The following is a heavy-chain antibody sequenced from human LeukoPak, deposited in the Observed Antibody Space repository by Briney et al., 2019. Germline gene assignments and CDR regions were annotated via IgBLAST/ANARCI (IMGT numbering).Heavy chain of an antibody. CDR1: GGSISSGDYY. D-gene: IGHD5-18*01. Sequence: SQTLSLTCPVSGGSISSGDYYWSWIRQPPGKGLEWIGYIYYSGSTYYNPSLKSRVTISVDTSKNQFSLKLSSVTAADTAVYYCARDLSYGQRNWFDPWGQGTLVTVSS. CDR3: ARDLSYGQRNWFDP. J-gene: IGHJ5*02. CDR2: IYYSGST. V-gene: IGHV4-30-4*08.